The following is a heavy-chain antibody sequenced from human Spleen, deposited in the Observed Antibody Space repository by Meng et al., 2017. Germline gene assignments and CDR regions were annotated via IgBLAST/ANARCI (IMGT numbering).Heavy chain of an antibody. CDR2: ISSSGSTI. CDR3: ARVGGVIRSGFAYYYYGMDV. V-gene: IGHV3-48*04. D-gene: IGHD3-16*01. CDR1: GFSFSGYG. Sequence: GESLKISCSASGFSFSGYGMNWVRQAPGKGLEWVSYISSSGSTIYYADSVKGRFTISRDNAKNSLYLQMNSLRAEDTAVYYCARVGGVIRSGFAYYYYGMDVWGQGTTVTVSS. J-gene: IGHJ6*02.